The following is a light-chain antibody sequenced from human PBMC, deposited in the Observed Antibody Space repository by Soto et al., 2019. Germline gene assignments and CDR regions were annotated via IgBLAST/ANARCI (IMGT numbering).Light chain of an antibody. Sequence: VLTQSPSTLSVSPGEIATLSCRAIQSVSSDSAWYQQKPGQDPRLLIYGASTRATGIPDRFSGSGSGTDFTLTISRLEPEDFAVYYCQQYGSSPSTFGQGTRLEIK. CDR3: QQYGSSPST. J-gene: IGKJ5*01. CDR1: QSVSSD. V-gene: IGKV3-20*01. CDR2: GAS.